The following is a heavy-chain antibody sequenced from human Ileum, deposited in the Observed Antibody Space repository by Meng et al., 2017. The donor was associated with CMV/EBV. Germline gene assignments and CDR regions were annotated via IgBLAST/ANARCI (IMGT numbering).Heavy chain of an antibody. Sequence: GSLRLSSAVSGASITNYYWNWIRQPPGKGLEWIGCIDNSGGTSYNPSLKSRVTISTEMSKNQFSLRVTSMTTADTAVYYCARGRDTSGYYPFDYWGQGALVTVSS. V-gene: IGHV4-59*01. CDR3: ARGRDTSGYYPFDY. D-gene: IGHD3-22*01. CDR2: IDNSGGT. J-gene: IGHJ4*02. CDR1: GASITNYY.